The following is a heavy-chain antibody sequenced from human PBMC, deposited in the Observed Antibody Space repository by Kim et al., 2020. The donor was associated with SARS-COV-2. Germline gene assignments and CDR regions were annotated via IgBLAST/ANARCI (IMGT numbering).Heavy chain of an antibody. CDR2: ISYDGREK. D-gene: IGHD5-12*01. CDR3: AKDRATTNSYGMDV. Sequence: GGSLRLSCAASGFTFSRYSMHCVRQAPGKGLEWVAVISYDGREKYYADSVKGRFTISRDNSRNTLYLQMNSLRVEDTAVYYCAKDRATTNSYGMDVWGQ. V-gene: IGHV3-30*18. J-gene: IGHJ6*02. CDR1: GFTFSRYS.